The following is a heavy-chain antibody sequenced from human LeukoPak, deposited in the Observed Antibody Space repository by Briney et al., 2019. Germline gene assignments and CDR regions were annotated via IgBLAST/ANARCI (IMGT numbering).Heavy chain of an antibody. CDR1: GFTFSSYA. CDR3: AKDFGRYWSGGSCVPPDAFDI. Sequence: PGGSLRLPSAASGFTFSSYAMSWVREALGAGLGWVSAVCGSGGGIYYADSAKGRFTISRDNSKNTLYLQMNSLRADDTAVYFCAKDFGRYWSGGSCVPPDAFDIWGQGTMVTVSS. CDR2: VCGSGGGI. V-gene: IGHV3-23*01. J-gene: IGHJ3*02. D-gene: IGHD2-15*01.